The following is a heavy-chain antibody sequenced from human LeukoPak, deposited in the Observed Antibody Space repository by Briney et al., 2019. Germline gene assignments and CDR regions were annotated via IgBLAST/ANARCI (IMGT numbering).Heavy chain of an antibody. CDR2: IYYSGNI. CDR1: GFTFSSYSMN. CDR3: ARSYYDSSGPPGY. Sequence: GSLRLSCAASGFTFSSYSMNWVRQPPGKGLEWIGNIYYSGNIHYNPSLKSRVTISVDTSKNQFSLNLSSVTAADTAVYYCARSYYDSSGPPGYWGQGTLVTVSS. D-gene: IGHD3-22*01. V-gene: IGHV4-59*04. J-gene: IGHJ4*02.